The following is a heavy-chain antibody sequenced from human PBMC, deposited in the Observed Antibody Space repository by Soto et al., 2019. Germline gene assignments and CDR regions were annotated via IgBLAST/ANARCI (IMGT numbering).Heavy chain of an antibody. CDR3: ARDKTTVTGDPLDYYYYYGMDV. J-gene: IGHJ6*04. Sequence: VASLKVSCKASGGTFSSYAISWVRQASGQGLEWMGGIIPIFGTANYAQKFQGRVTITADESTSTAYMELSSLRSEDTAVYYCARDKTTVTGDPLDYYYYYGMDVWGKGTTVTVSS. CDR2: IIPIFGTA. D-gene: IGHD4-17*01. CDR1: GGTFSSYA. V-gene: IGHV1-69*13.